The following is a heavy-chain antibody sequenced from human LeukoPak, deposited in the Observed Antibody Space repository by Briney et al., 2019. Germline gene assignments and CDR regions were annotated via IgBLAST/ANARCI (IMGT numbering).Heavy chain of an antibody. V-gene: IGHV4-59*11. D-gene: IGHD1-26*01. Sequence: SETLSLTCTVSGGSISGHFWTWIRQSPAKGLEWIGYIHYSGSPNYNPSLTSRVTMSVDTSKNQFSLRLNSVTAADTAVYYCARRSSSSGAYYYYMDVWGTGTTATVSS. CDR1: GGSISGHF. CDR2: IHYSGSP. CDR3: ARRSSSSGAYYYYMDV. J-gene: IGHJ6*03.